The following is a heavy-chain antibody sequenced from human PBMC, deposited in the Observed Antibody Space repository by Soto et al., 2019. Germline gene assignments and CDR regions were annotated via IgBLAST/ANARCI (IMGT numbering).Heavy chain of an antibody. V-gene: IGHV3-74*01. D-gene: IGHD3-9*01. CDR1: RFSLSTYW. CDR2: INSDGGII. Sequence: VQLVESWGGLVQPGGSLRLSCEASRFSLSTYWMYWVRQAPGKGLMWVSRINSDGGIINYADSVKGRFTISRDNAKNTLYLQMNSLRTDDTAVYYCARDLGKYDRHYFDNWGQGTLVTVSS. CDR3: ARDLGKYDRHYFDN. J-gene: IGHJ4*02.